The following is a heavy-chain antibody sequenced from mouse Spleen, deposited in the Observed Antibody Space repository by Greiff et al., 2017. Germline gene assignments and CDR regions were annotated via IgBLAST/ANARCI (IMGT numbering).Heavy chain of an antibody. J-gene: IGHJ3*01. CDR2: IDPETGGT. CDR1: GFTFTDYE. CDR3: TRGGNYGFAY. Sequence: LVESGAELVRPGASVTLSCKASGFTFTDYEMHWVKQTPVHGLEWIGAIDPETGGTAYNQKFKGKATLTADKSSSTAYMELRSLTSEDSAVYYCTRGGNYGFAYWGQGTLVTVSA. V-gene: IGHV1-15*01. D-gene: IGHD2-1*01.